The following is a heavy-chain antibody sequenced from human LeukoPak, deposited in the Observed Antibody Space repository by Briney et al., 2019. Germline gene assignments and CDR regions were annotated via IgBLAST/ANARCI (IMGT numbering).Heavy chain of an antibody. CDR3: AEDLIAYSYGYAGRSNFDY. CDR1: GFTFSNYA. Sequence: GGSLRLSCAASGFTFSNYAMSWVRQAPGEGLEWVSGISGSGGSTYYADSVKGHFNISRDNSKNALYLQMNSLRAEDTAIYYCAEDLIAYSYGYAGRSNFDYWGQGTLVTVSS. J-gene: IGHJ4*02. CDR2: ISGSGGST. V-gene: IGHV3-23*01. D-gene: IGHD5-18*01.